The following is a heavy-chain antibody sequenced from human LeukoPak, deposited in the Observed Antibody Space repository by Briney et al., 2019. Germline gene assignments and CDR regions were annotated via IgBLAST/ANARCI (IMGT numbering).Heavy chain of an antibody. V-gene: IGHV3-7*02. CDR1: GFTFSSIW. Sequence: GGSLRLSCATSGFTFSSIWMSWVRPAPGKGLEWVANIKNDGSETNYVDSVKGRFTISRDNAKNSLHLQMNSLRVEDTAVYYCAKNGGPHGMDVWGQGTTVTVSS. CDR3: AKNGGPHGMDV. J-gene: IGHJ6*02. D-gene: IGHD3-16*01. CDR2: IKNDGSET.